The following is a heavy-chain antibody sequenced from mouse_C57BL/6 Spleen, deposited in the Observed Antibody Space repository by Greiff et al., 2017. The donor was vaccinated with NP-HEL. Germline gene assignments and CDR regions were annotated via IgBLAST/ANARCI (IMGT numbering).Heavy chain of an antibody. J-gene: IGHJ2*01. CDR1: GYTFTSYW. CDR2: IYPSDSET. D-gene: IGHD1-1*01. CDR3: ARGYGSTRNYFDY. V-gene: IGHV1-61*01. Sequence: VQLQQPGAELVRPGSSVKLSCKASGYTFTSYWMDWVKQRPGQGLEWIGNIYPSDSETHYNQKFKDKATLTVDKSSSTAYMQLSSLTSEDSAVYYCARGYGSTRNYFDYWGQGTTLTVSS.